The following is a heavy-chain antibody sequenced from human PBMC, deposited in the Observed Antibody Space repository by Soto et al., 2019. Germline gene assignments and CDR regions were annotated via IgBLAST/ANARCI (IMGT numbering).Heavy chain of an antibody. D-gene: IGHD6-19*01. CDR1: GGTFSSYT. V-gene: IGHV1-69*02. Sequence: QVQLVQSGAEVKKPGSSVKVSCKASGGTFSSYTISWVRQAPGQGLEWMGRIIPILGIANYAQKFQGRVTITADKSTSTAYLVLSSLRSEDTAVYYCARWGVGIAVAGTAWGQGTLVTVSS. J-gene: IGHJ5*02. CDR3: ARWGVGIAVAGTA. CDR2: IIPILGIA.